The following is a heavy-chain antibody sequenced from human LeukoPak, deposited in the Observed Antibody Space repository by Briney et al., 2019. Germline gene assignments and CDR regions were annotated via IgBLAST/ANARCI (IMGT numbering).Heavy chain of an antibody. D-gene: IGHD2-15*01. CDR1: GGTFSSYA. J-gene: IGHJ6*02. CDR2: IIPIFGTA. Sequence: GASVKVSCKASGGTFSSYAISWVRQAPGQGLEWMGGIIPIFGTANYAQKFQGRVTITADESTSTAYMELSSLRSEDTAVYYCARAQRVAVVVVAATKVLGYYGMDVWGQGTTVTVSS. V-gene: IGHV1-69*13. CDR3: ARAQRVAVVVVAATKVLGYYGMDV.